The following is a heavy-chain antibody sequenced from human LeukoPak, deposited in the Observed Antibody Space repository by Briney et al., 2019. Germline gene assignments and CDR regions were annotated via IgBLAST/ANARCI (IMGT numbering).Heavy chain of an antibody. D-gene: IGHD4/OR15-4a*01. CDR2: ISSNGDST. Sequence: GGSLRLSCSASGFTFGNYAMHWVRQAPGKGLEYVSAISSNGDSTYYADSVKGRFIISRDNSKNSLSLHMSSLRAEDTAVYYCVKSASSYGANWFDPWGQGTLVTVSS. V-gene: IGHV3-64D*09. J-gene: IGHJ5*02. CDR1: GFTFGNYA. CDR3: VKSASSYGANWFDP.